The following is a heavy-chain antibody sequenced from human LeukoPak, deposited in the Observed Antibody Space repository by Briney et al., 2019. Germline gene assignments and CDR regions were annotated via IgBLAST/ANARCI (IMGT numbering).Heavy chain of an antibody. Sequence: GGSLRLSCAASGFTFSSYTMNWVRQAPGKRLEWVSSISNSTSTIHYADSVKGRFTIFRDNAKNSLYLQMNSLRAEDTAVYFCARDYYGDYYFDYWGQGTLVTVSS. CDR1: GFTFSSYT. D-gene: IGHD4-17*01. CDR2: ISNSTSTI. V-gene: IGHV3-48*01. CDR3: ARDYYGDYYFDY. J-gene: IGHJ4*02.